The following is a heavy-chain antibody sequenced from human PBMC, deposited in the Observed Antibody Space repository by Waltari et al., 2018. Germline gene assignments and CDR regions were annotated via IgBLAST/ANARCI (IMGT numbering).Heavy chain of an antibody. CDR1: GGSISSSNW. D-gene: IGHD3-22*01. Sequence: QVQLQESGPGLVKPSGTLSLTCAVSGGSISSSNWWSWVRQPPGKGLEWIGEISHSGSTNYNPALKSRVTRSVDKSKNQFSLKLSSVTAADTAVYYCARLDKPRASSGYYYAYWGQGTLVTVSS. J-gene: IGHJ4*02. CDR2: ISHSGST. V-gene: IGHV4-4*02. CDR3: ARLDKPRASSGYYYAY.